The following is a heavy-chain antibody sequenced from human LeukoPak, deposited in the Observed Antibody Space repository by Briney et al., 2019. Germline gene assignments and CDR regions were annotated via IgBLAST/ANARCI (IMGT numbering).Heavy chain of an antibody. Sequence: PSQTLSLTCAVSGGSISSGGYSWSWIRQPPGKGLEWLGYIYHSGSTYYNPSLKSRVTISVDRSKNQFSLKPSSVTAADTAVYYCARGRGYCSGGSCYDHIFDYWGQGTLVTVSS. CDR2: IYHSGST. D-gene: IGHD2-15*01. V-gene: IGHV4-30-2*01. J-gene: IGHJ4*02. CDR3: ARGRGYCSGGSCYDHIFDY. CDR1: GGSISSGGYS.